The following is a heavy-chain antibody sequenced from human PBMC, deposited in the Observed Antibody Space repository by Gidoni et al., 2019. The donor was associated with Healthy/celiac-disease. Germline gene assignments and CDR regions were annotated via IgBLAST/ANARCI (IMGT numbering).Heavy chain of an antibody. V-gene: IGHV3-33*01. J-gene: IGHJ4*02. CDR1: GFTFSSYG. Sequence: QVQLVESGGGVVQPGRSLGLSCAASGFTFSSYGMHWVRQAPGKGLEWVAVIWYDGSNKYYADSVKGRFTISRDNSKNTLYLQMNSLRAEDTAVYYCARAYSSGWYRDYFDYWGQGTLVTVSS. CDR2: IWYDGSNK. CDR3: ARAYSSGWYRDYFDY. D-gene: IGHD6-19*01.